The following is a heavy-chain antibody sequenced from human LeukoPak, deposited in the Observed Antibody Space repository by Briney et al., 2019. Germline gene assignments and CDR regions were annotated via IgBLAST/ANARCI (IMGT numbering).Heavy chain of an antibody. CDR1: GGSITSGGYY. J-gene: IGHJ4*02. D-gene: IGHD3-9*01. V-gene: IGHV4-31*03. CDR3: ARGAEDVLTGDDDFYFDN. Sequence: SETLSLTCSVSGGSITSGGYYWTWIRQHPGKGLEWIGYIYYSGSTFHNPSLKSRVSMSVDTSKNQFSLNLSTVTAADTAVYFCARGAEDVLTGDDDFYFDNWGQGSLVTVSS. CDR2: IYYSGST.